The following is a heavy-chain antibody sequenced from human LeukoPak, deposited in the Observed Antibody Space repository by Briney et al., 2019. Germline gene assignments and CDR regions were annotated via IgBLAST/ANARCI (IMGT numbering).Heavy chain of an antibody. J-gene: IGHJ4*02. Sequence: SETLSLTCAVSGGSFSSSKWWSWVRQPPGKGLEWIGEIYHSGTTNYNPSLKSRVTISVDKSKNQFSLKLSSVTAADTAVYYCARSDGSYSRIFDYWGQGTLVTVSS. CDR3: ARSDGSYSRIFDY. D-gene: IGHD1-26*01. CDR2: IYHSGTT. CDR1: GGSFSSSKW. V-gene: IGHV4-4*02.